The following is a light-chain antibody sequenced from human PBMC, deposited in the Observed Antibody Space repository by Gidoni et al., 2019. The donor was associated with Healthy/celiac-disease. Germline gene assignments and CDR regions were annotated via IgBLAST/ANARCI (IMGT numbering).Light chain of an antibody. CDR1: QSVSSSY. CDR2: GAS. Sequence: ELELTQSPGTLSVSPGVRATLSCRASQSVSSSYLDGYQQKPGQAPRLLIYGASSRDTGIPDRFSGSGSGTDFTLTISKLEPEDFAVYYCQQYGSSPPTFGQGTKVEIK. V-gene: IGKV3-20*01. CDR3: QQYGSSPPT. J-gene: IGKJ1*01.